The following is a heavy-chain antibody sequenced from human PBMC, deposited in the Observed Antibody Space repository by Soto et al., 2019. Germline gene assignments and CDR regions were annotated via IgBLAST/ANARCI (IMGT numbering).Heavy chain of an antibody. CDR2: ISGSGGST. V-gene: IGHV3-23*01. CDR1: GFTFSSYD. CDR3: AKGFLGYCSGGSCYHDY. Sequence: EVQLLESGGGLVQPGGSLRLSCAASGFTFSSYDMSWVRQAPGKGLEWVSAISGSGGSTYYADSVKGRFTIGRDNSKNTLYLQMNSLTVEDTAVYYCAKGFLGYCSGGSCYHDYWGQGTLVTVSS. J-gene: IGHJ4*02. D-gene: IGHD2-15*01.